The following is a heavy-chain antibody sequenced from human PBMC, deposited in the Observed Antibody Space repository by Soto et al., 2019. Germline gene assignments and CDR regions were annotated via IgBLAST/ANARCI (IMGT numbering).Heavy chain of an antibody. V-gene: IGHV3-30-3*01. CDR3: ARPKSNYYDSSGYYPSPIDY. CDR2: ISYDGSNK. Sequence: QVQLVESGGGVDQPGRSLRLSCAASGFTFSSYAMHWVRQAPGKGLEWVAVISYDGSNKYYADSVKGRFTISRDNSKNTLYLQMNSLRAEDTAVYYCARPKSNYYDSSGYYPSPIDYWGQGTLVTVSS. J-gene: IGHJ4*02. CDR1: GFTFSSYA. D-gene: IGHD3-22*01.